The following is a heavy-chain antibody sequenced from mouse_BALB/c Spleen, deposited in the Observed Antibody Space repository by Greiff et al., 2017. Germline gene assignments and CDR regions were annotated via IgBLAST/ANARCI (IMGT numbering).Heavy chain of an antibody. D-gene: IGHD1-2*01. V-gene: IGHV5-9-4*01. CDR3: AREVTTATFDY. CDR1: GFTFSSYA. Sequence: EVQVVESGGGLVKPGGSLKLSCAASGFTFSSYAMSWVRQSPEKRLEWVAEISSGGSYTYYPDTVTGRFTISRDNAKNTLYLEMSSLRSEDTAMYYCAREVTTATFDYWGQGTTLTVSS. CDR2: ISSGGSYT. J-gene: IGHJ2*01.